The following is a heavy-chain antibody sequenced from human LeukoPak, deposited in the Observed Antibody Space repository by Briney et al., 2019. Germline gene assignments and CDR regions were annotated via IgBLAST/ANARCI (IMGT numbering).Heavy chain of an antibody. CDR2: ISGTGDST. CDR1: GFTFSSYD. Sequence: GGSLRLSCAASGFTFSSYDMSWVRQAPGKGLEWVSAISGTGDSTYYADSVKGRFTISRDNSKNTLYLQMNSLRAEDTAVYYCARDLYDSSESAFDIWGQGTMVTVSS. J-gene: IGHJ3*02. D-gene: IGHD3-22*01. CDR3: ARDLYDSSESAFDI. V-gene: IGHV3-23*01.